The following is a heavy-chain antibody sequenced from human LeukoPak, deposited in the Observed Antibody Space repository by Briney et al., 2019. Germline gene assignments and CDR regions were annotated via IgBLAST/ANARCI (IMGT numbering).Heavy chain of an antibody. CDR2: TIPIRGMT. D-gene: IGHD1-26*01. J-gene: IGHJ4*02. CDR3: ARGPHVGTFYFDS. Sequence: GASVKVSCKISGGTFGSYGISWVRQAPGQGLEWMGRTIPIRGMTNYAQKFQGRVTITADTSTSTAYMELSSLTYEETAVYVCARGPHVGTFYFDSWGQGTLVFV. V-gene: IGHV1-69*04. CDR1: GGTFGSYG.